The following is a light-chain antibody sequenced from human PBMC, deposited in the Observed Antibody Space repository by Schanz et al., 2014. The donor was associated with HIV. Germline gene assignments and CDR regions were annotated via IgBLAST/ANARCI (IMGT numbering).Light chain of an antibody. Sequence: SALTQPASVSGSPGQSITISCTGTSSDVGGYNYVSWYQQHPGKAPKLMIYDVTNRPSGVSNRFSGSKSGSTASLTISGLQADDEADYFCSSHTTSSTLVFGGGTKLTVL. CDR2: DVT. CDR1: SSDVGGYNY. J-gene: IGLJ2*01. V-gene: IGLV2-14*03. CDR3: SSHTTSSTLV.